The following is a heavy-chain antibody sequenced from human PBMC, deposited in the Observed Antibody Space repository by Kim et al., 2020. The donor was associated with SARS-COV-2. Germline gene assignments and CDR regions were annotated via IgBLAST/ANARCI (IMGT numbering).Heavy chain of an antibody. D-gene: IGHD3-10*01. J-gene: IGHJ4*02. CDR3: ARGLKSMVRGVTDYYFDY. Sequence: GGSLRLSCAASGFTFSDYYMSWIRQAPGKGLEWVSYISSSGSTIYYADSVKGRFTISRDNAKNSLYLQMNSLRAEDTAVYYCARGLKSMVRGVTDYYFDYWAQGTLLPVSS. CDR2: ISSSGSTI. V-gene: IGHV3-11*04. CDR1: GFTFSDYY.